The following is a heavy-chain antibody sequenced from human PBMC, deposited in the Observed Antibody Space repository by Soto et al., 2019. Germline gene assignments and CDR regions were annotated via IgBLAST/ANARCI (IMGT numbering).Heavy chain of an antibody. V-gene: IGHV1-69*06. CDR1: GGTFSSYA. D-gene: IGHD2-21*02. Sequence: ASVKVSCKASGGTFSSYAISWVRQAPGQGLEWMGGIIPIFGTANYAQKFQGRVTITADKSTSTAYMELSSLRSEDTAVYYCARDDIVVVTATAAYYYYGMDVWGQGTTVTVPS. J-gene: IGHJ6*02. CDR3: ARDDIVVVTATAAYYYYGMDV. CDR2: IIPIFGTA.